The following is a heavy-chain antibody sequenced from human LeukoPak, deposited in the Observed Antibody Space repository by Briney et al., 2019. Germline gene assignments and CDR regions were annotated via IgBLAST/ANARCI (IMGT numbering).Heavy chain of an antibody. J-gene: IGHJ4*02. CDR2: IYYSGST. Sequence: PSETLSLTCTVSGGSISSSSYYWGWIRQPPGKGLEWIGSIYYSGSTYYNPSLKSRVTISVDTSKNQFSLKLSSVTAADTAVYYCARGGRDTAMAPEYWGQGTLVTVSS. CDR3: ARGGRDTAMAPEY. D-gene: IGHD5-18*01. V-gene: IGHV4-39*01. CDR1: GGSISSSSYY.